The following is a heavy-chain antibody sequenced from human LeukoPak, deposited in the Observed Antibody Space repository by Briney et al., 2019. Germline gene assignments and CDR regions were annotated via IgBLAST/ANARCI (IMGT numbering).Heavy chain of an antibody. CDR3: ARDRWFGALDV. J-gene: IGHJ6*04. D-gene: IGHD3-10*01. Sequence: SETLSLTCTVSGGSISSYYWSWIRQPPGKGLEWIGYIYYSGSTNYNPSLKSRVTISGDTSKNQFSLKLRSVTAADTAVYYCARDRWFGALDVWGKGTTVTVSS. CDR1: GGSISSYY. CDR2: IYYSGST. V-gene: IGHV4-59*01.